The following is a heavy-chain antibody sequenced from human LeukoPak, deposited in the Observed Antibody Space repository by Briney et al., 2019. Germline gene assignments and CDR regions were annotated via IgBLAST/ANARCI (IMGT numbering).Heavy chain of an antibody. D-gene: IGHD6-13*01. CDR2: ISGSGGSA. V-gene: IGHV3-23*01. Sequence: GGSLRLSCAASGFTFSSYAMSWVRQAPGKGLEWVSEISGSGGSAYYADSVKGRFTISRDNSKNTLYLQMNSLRAEDTAVYYCAKDKVSSSWYYFDYWGQGTLVTVSS. CDR1: GFTFSSYA. J-gene: IGHJ4*02. CDR3: AKDKVSSSWYYFDY.